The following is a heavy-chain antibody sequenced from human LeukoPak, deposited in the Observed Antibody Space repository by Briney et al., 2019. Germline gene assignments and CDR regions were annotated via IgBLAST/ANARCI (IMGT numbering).Heavy chain of an antibody. CDR1: GGSFSGYY. J-gene: IGHJ3*02. D-gene: IGHD6-13*01. Sequence: NPSETLSLTCAVYGGSFSGYYWRWIRQPPGKGLEWIGEINHSGSTNYNPSLKSRVTISVDTSKHQFSLKLSSVTAADTAVYYCARRYSSSWYRAFDIWGQGTMVTVSS. CDR3: ARRYSSSWYRAFDI. CDR2: INHSGST. V-gene: IGHV4-34*01.